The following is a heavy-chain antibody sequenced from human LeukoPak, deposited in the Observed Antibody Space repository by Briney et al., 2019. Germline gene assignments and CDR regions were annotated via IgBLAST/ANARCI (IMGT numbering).Heavy chain of an antibody. CDR1: GYTFTGYY. CDR2: INPNSGGT. Sequence: ASVKVSCRASGYTFTGYYMHWVRQAPGQGLEWMGWINPNSGGTNYAQKFQGRVTMTRDTSITTAYMELSRLTSDDAAVYYCARNYYYGMDVWGQGTTVTVSS. V-gene: IGHV1-2*02. CDR3: ARNYYYGMDV. J-gene: IGHJ6*02.